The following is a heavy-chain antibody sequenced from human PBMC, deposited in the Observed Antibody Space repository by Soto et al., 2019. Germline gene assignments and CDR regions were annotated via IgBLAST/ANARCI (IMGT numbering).Heavy chain of an antibody. V-gene: IGHV4-59*01. D-gene: IGHD6-19*01. CDR2: MYYSGSP. CDR1: DDSSSNYK. J-gene: IGHJ6*02. Sequence: PSETLSLTCTVSDDSSSNYKWSWIRQPPGKGLEWIGYMYYSGSPNYSPSLKSRVSISVDTSKNQFSLRLSSVTAADTAVYYCARAMGSGWPNHYFYGMDVWGQGTTVTAP. CDR3: ARAMGSGWPNHYFYGMDV.